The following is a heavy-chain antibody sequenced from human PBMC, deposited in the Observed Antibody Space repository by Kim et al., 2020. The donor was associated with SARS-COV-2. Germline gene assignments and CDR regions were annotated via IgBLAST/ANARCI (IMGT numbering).Heavy chain of an antibody. CDR1: GFTFSDYY. CDR2: ISSSGSTI. D-gene: IGHD6-13*01. CDR3: ARDGSSWYSLRNWFDP. Sequence: GSLRLSCAASGFTFSDYYMSWIRQAPVKGLEWVSYISSSGSTIYYADSVKGRFTISRDNAKNSLYLQMNSLRAEDTAVYYCARDGSSWYSLRNWFDPWGQGTLVTVSS. V-gene: IGHV3-11*01. J-gene: IGHJ5*02.